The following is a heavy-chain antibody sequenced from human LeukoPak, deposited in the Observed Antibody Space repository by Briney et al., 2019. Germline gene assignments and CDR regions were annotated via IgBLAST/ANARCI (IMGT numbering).Heavy chain of an antibody. J-gene: IGHJ5*02. D-gene: IGHD2-2*01. CDR3: ARDLAGVVPAAGWFDP. CDR2: ISAYNGNT. CDR1: GYTFTSYG. V-gene: IGHV1-18*01. Sequence: ASVKVSCKASGYTFTSYGISWVRQAPGQGLEWMGWISAYNGNTNYAQKLQGRVTMTTDTSTSTAYMELRSLRSDDTAVYYCARDLAGVVPAAGWFDPWGQGTLVTVSS.